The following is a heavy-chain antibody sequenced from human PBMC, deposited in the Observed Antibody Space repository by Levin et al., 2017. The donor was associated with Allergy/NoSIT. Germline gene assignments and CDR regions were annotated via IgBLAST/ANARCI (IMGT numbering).Heavy chain of an antibody. CDR3: ARHGKTSLRFDAFDI. V-gene: IGHV5-51*01. CDR2: IYPSDSDT. CDR1: GYTFTSHW. J-gene: IGHJ3*02. Sequence: KAGESLKISCKGSGYTFTSHWIGWVRQMPGKGLEWMGIIYPSDSDTRYSPSFQGQVTISADKSISTAYLQWSSLKASDTAIYYCARHGKTSLRFDAFDIWGQGTMVTVSS.